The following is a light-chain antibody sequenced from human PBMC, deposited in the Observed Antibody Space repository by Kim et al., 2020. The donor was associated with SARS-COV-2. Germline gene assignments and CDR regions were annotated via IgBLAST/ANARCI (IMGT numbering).Light chain of an antibody. CDR2: QDS. J-gene: IGLJ2*01. V-gene: IGLV3-1*01. Sequence: SVSPVLSASITGSGEKLGDKCACCDQQKPGQSPVLVIYQDSKWPAGIPERFSGSDSGNTATLTICGTQAVDEADYYCQAWDSSTVVFGGGTQLTVL. CDR1: KLGDKC. CDR3: QAWDSSTVV.